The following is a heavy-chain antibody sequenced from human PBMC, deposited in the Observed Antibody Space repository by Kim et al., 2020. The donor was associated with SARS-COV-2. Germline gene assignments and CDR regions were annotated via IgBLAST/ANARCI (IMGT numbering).Heavy chain of an antibody. J-gene: IGHJ4*02. CDR3: ARAALANLFFDY. CDR2: IWYDGSNK. Sequence: GGSLRLSCAASGFTFSSYGMHWVRQAPGKGLEWVAVIWYDGSNKYYADSVKGRFTISRDNSKNTLYLQMNSLRAEDTAVYYCARAALANLFFDYWGQGTLVTVSS. V-gene: IGHV3-33*01. CDR1: GFTFSSYG.